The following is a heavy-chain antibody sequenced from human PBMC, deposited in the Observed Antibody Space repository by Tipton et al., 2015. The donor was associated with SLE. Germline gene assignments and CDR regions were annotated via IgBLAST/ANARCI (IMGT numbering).Heavy chain of an antibody. J-gene: IGHJ4*02. D-gene: IGHD1-26*01. CDR1: GGSISRYS. Sequence: TLSLTCTVSGGSISRYSWSWIRQPPGKGLEWIGYIYYSGSTNYNSSLESRVTISVDTSRSQFSLTLSSVTAADTAVYYCARGGWELSFDYWGQGTLVTVSS. CDR3: ARGGWELSFDY. CDR2: IYYSGST. V-gene: IGHV4-59*01.